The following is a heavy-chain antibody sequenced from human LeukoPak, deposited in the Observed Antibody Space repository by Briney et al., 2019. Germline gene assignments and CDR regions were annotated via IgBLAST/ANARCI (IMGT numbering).Heavy chain of an antibody. CDR2: IWYDGSNK. D-gene: IGHD2/OR15-2a*01. V-gene: IGHV3-33*06. Sequence: GGSLRLSCAASGFTFSSYGMHWVRQAPGKGLEWVAVIWYDGSNKYYADSVKGRFTISRDSSKNTLYLQMNSLRAEDTAVYYCAKDFSVSYYYYMDVWGKGTTVTVSS. CDR1: GFTFSSYG. J-gene: IGHJ6*03. CDR3: AKDFSVSYYYYMDV.